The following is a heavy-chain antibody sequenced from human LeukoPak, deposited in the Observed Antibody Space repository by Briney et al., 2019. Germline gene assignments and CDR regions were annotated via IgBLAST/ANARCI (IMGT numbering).Heavy chain of an antibody. J-gene: IGHJ5*01. D-gene: IGHD1-26*01. CDR1: GYTFTGYY. CDR3: ARASGSYWWFDS. CDR2: INPNSGGT. V-gene: IGHV1-2*02. Sequence: ASVKVSCKASGYTFTGYYMHWVRQAPGQGLEWRGWINPNSGGTNYAQKLQGRVTMTRDTSTSTAYIELSRLRSDDTAVYYCARASGSYWWFDSWGQGTLVTVSS.